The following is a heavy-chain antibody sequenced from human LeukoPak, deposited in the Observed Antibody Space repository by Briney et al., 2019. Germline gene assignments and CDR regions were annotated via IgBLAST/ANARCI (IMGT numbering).Heavy chain of an antibody. CDR1: GFTFSSYG. Sequence: PGGSLRLSCAASGFTFSSYGMHWVRQAPGKGLEWVAFIRYDGSNKYYADSVKGRFTISRDNSKNTLYLQMNSLRAEDTAVYYCAKDLRPYYDILTGSLVDYWGQGTLVTVSS. J-gene: IGHJ4*02. D-gene: IGHD3-9*01. CDR2: IRYDGSNK. V-gene: IGHV3-30*02. CDR3: AKDLRPYYDILTGSLVDY.